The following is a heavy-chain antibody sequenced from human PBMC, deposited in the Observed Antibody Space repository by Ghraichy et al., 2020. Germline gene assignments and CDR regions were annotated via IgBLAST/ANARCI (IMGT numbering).Heavy chain of an antibody. CDR3: ARERSSGFVNWFDP. CDR1: GGSFTGYY. D-gene: IGHD6-19*01. CDR2: INHSGTT. J-gene: IGHJ5*02. V-gene: IGHV4-34*01. Sequence: GSLRLSCAVYGGSFTGYYWSWVRQTPEKGLEWIGEINHSGTTYHNPSLKTRVTLSVDSAKNQVSLRMTSVTAADTGVYYCARERSSGFVNWFDPWGQGTLVTVSS.